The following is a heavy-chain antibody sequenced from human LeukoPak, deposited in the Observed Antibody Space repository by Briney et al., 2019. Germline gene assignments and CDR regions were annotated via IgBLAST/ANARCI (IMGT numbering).Heavy chain of an antibody. CDR1: GFTFSSYA. CDR2: ISGSGGST. CDR3: AEGRSGYCSSTSCPNWFDP. J-gene: IGHJ5*02. V-gene: IGHV3-23*01. D-gene: IGHD2-2*01. Sequence: GGSLRLSCAASGFTFSSYAMSWVRQAPGKGLEWVSAISGSGGSTYYADSVKGRFTISRDNSKNTLYLQMNSLRAEDTAVYYCAEGRSGYCSSTSCPNWFDPWGQGTLVTVSS.